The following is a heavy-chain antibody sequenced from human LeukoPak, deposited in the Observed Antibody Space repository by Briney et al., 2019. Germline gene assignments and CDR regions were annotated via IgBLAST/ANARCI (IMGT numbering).Heavy chain of an antibody. Sequence: ASVNVSCRASGYTFTSYYMHWVRQAPGQGLEWMGIIKPSGGSTSYAQKFQGRVTMTRDTSTSTVYMELSSLRSEDTAVYYCASGELTEFDYWGQGTLVTVSS. J-gene: IGHJ4*02. CDR2: IKPSGGST. CDR1: GYTFTSYY. V-gene: IGHV1-46*01. CDR3: ASGELTEFDY. D-gene: IGHD1-26*01.